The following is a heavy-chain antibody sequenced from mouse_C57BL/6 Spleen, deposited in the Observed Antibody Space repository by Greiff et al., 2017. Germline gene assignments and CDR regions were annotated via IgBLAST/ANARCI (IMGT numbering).Heavy chain of an antibody. J-gene: IGHJ2*01. CDR3: ARWGTAQATGY. Sequence: QVQLQQSGPELVKPGASVKISCKASGYAFSSSWMNWVKQRPGKGLEWIGRIYPGDGDTNYNGKFKGKATLTADKSSSTAYMQLSSLTSEDSAVYFWARWGTAQATGYWGQGTTLPVST. CDR1: GYAFSSSW. CDR2: IYPGDGDT. D-gene: IGHD3-2*02. V-gene: IGHV1-82*01.